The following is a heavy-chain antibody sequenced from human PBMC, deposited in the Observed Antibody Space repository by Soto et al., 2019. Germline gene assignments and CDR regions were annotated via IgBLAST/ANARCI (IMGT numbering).Heavy chain of an antibody. D-gene: IGHD3-22*01. J-gene: IGHJ4*02. Sequence: GGSLRLSCAASGFTFSSYARSWVRQAPGKGLEWVSAISGSGGSTYYADSVKGRFTISRDNSKNTLYLQMNSLRAEDTAVYYCAKAQAMIVVVMGQNFDYWGQGTLVTVSS. CDR3: AKAQAMIVVVMGQNFDY. CDR2: ISGSGGST. V-gene: IGHV3-23*01. CDR1: GFTFSSYA.